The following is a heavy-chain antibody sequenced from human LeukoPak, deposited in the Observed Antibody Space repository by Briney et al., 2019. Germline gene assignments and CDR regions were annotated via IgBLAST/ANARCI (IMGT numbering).Heavy chain of an antibody. CDR3: AKESGKFDY. Sequence: RAGGSLRLSCVASGLNFDDSAMHWVRQAPGKGLEWVSLISADGGSTSSADSVKGRFSISRDNSKNSLYLQMNSLRSEDTAMYCCAKESGKFDYWGQGTLVAVSS. CDR1: GLNFDDSA. CDR2: ISADGGST. J-gene: IGHJ4*02. V-gene: IGHV3-43*02.